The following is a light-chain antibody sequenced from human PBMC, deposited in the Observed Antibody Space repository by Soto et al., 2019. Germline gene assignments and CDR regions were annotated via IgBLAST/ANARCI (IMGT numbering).Light chain of an antibody. Sequence: QSALTQPASVSGSPGQSITISCTGTTSDVGGYNSVSWYQQHPGKAPELMIYDVSNRPSGISYRFSGSKSGNTASLTISGLQAEDEADYYCSSRTRTSTRVFGTGTKLTVL. J-gene: IGLJ1*01. V-gene: IGLV2-14*01. CDR1: TSDVGGYNS. CDR3: SSRTRTSTRV. CDR2: DVS.